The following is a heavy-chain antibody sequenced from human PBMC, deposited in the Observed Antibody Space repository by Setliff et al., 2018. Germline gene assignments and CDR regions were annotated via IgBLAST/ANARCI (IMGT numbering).Heavy chain of an antibody. V-gene: IGHV3-7*03. Sequence: GGSLRLSCAASGFTFSSYWMSWVRQAPGKGLEWVANIKQDGSEKYYVDSVKGRFTISRDNAKNSLDLQMDSLRAEGTAIYYCAGGYPSNFDYWGQGTLVTVSS. J-gene: IGHJ4*02. CDR1: GFTFSSYW. D-gene: IGHD3-22*01. CDR2: IKQDGSEK. CDR3: AGGYPSNFDY.